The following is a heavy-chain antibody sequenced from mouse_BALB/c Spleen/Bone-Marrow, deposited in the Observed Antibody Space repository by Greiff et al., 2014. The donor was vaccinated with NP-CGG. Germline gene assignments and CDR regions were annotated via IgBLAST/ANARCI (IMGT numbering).Heavy chain of an antibody. J-gene: IGHJ3*01. CDR2: IDPANGNT. D-gene: IGHD1-1*01. CDR3: ARYYYGSSLFAY. Sequence: EVQLVESGAELVKPGASVKLTCTASGFNIKDTYMYWVKQRPEQGLEWTGRIDPANGNTKYDPKFQDKATITADTSSNTAYLQLSSLTSEDTAVYYCARYYYGSSLFAYWGQGTLVTVSA. V-gene: IGHV14-3*02. CDR1: GFNIKDTY.